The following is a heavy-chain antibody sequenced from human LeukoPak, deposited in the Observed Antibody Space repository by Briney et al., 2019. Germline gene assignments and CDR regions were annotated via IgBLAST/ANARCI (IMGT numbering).Heavy chain of an antibody. Sequence: GASVKVSCKASGYTFTSYDINWVRQATGQGLEWMGWMNSIGGNTGYAQKFQGRVTMTRNTSISTAYMELSSLRSEDTAVYYCARRSRYDSNVNDAFDIWGQGTMLTVSS. J-gene: IGHJ3*02. CDR3: ARRSRYDSNVNDAFDI. CDR1: GYTFTSYD. V-gene: IGHV1-8*01. CDR2: MNSIGGNT. D-gene: IGHD3-22*01.